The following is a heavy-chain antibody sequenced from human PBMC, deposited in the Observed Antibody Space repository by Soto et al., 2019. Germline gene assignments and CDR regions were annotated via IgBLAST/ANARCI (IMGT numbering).Heavy chain of an antibody. CDR2: ISYDGSNK. CDR3: ARSPRITTYGFDI. D-gene: IGHD3-10*02. V-gene: IGHV3-30-3*01. Sequence: QVQLVESGGGVVQPGRSLRLSCAASKFTFKNYAIQWVRQAPDKGLEWVALISYDGSNKYYADSVKSRFTISSDNSKNTPYLRMNSLRAEDTAVYYCARSPRITTYGFDIWGQGTMVTVS. CDR1: KFTFKNYA. J-gene: IGHJ3*02.